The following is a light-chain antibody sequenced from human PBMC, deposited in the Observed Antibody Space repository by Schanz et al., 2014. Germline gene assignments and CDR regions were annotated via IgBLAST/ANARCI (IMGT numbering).Light chain of an antibody. V-gene: IGLV2-8*01. J-gene: IGLJ1*01. CDR3: SSYTSSSIPDV. Sequence: QSALTQPPSASGSPGQSVTISCTGTSRDIGKYNYVSWYQQHPGKAPKLLIYDVTERPSGVPDRFSGSRSGSTASLTVSGLQADDEADYYCSSYTSSSIPDVFGTGTKLTVL. CDR2: DVT. CDR1: SRDIGKYNY.